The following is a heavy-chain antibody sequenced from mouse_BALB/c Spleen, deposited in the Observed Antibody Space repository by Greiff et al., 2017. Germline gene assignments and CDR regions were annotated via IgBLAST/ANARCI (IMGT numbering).Heavy chain of an antibody. Sequence: EVQLQQSGPELVKPGASVKVSCKASGYAFTSYNMYWVKQSHGKSLEWIGYIDPYNGGTSYNQKFKGKATLTVDKSSRTAYMHLNSRTSEDSAVYCCARPITTAGAWFAYWGQGTLVTVAA. CDR1: GYAFTSYN. V-gene: IGHV1S135*01. D-gene: IGHD1-2*01. CDR2: IDPYNGGT. CDR3: ARPITTAGAWFAY. J-gene: IGHJ3*01.